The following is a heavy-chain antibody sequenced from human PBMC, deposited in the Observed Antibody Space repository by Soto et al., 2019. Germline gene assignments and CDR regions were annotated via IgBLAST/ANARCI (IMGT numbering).Heavy chain of an antibody. CDR2: ISYDGSNK. V-gene: IGHV3-30*18. CDR3: AKEVWSGPMDV. J-gene: IGHJ6*02. D-gene: IGHD3-3*01. Sequence: QVQLVESGGGVVQPGRSLRLSCAASAFTFSSYGMHWVRQAPGKGLEWVAVISYDGSNKNYADSVKGRFTISRDNSKNTQYLQMNSLRAEDTAVYYCAKEVWSGPMDVWGQGTTVTVSS. CDR1: AFTFSSYG.